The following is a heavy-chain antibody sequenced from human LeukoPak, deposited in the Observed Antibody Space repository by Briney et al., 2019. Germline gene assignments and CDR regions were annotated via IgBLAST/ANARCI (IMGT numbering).Heavy chain of an antibody. Sequence: GGSLRLSCAASGFAFSRYSMYWDRQAPGKGLEWVSYISSSSSIHYADSVKGRFTISRDDAKNSLYLQMNSLRAEDTAVYYCARDYYDSSGYYYGGHWGQGTLVTVSS. CDR3: ARDYYDSSGYYYGGH. CDR2: ISSSSSI. D-gene: IGHD3-22*01. CDR1: GFAFSRYS. J-gene: IGHJ4*02. V-gene: IGHV3-48*01.